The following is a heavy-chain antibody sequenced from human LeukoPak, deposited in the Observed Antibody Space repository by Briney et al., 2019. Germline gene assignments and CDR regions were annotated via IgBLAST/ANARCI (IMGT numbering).Heavy chain of an antibody. CDR2: INPNSGGT. CDR3: ARGLVKGGYGMDV. V-gene: IGHV1-2*02. Sequence: GASVKVSCKASGYTFTGYYMHWVRQAPGQGLEWMGWINPNSGGTNYAQKFQGRVTMTRDTSISTAYMELSWLRSDDTAVYYCARGLVKGGYGMDVWGKGTTVTVSS. CDR1: GYTFTGYY. J-gene: IGHJ6*04. D-gene: IGHD3-9*01.